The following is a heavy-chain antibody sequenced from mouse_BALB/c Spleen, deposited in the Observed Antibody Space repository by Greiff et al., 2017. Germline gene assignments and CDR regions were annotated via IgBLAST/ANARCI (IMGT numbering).Heavy chain of an antibody. V-gene: IGHV3-2*02. CDR2: ISYSGST. CDR3: ARFSYGNYGYFDV. D-gene: IGHD2-1*01. J-gene: IGHJ1*01. CDR1: GYSITSDYA. Sequence: DVQLVESGPGLVKPSQSLSLTCTVTGYSITSDYAWNWIRQFPGNKLEWMGYISYSGSTSYNPSLKSRISITRDTSKNQFFLQLNSVTTEDTATYYCARFSYGNYGYFDVWGAGTTVTVSS.